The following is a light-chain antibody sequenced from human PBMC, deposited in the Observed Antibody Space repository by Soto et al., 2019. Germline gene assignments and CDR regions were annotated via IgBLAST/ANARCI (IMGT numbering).Light chain of an antibody. J-gene: IGLJ3*02. CDR3: SSYTSSGTLV. CDR2: EVR. CDR1: TSDVGGYNY. Sequence: QAASVSGSPGQSITISCTGTTSDVGGYNYVSWHQQHPGKAPKLMIHEVRYRPSGVSNRFSGSKSGNTASLTISGLQAEDEADYYCSSYTSSGTLVFGGGTKLTVL. V-gene: IGLV2-14*01.